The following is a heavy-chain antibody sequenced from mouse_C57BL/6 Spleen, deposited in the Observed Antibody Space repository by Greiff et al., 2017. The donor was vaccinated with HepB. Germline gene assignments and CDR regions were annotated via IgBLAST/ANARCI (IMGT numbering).Heavy chain of an antibody. V-gene: IGHV3-6*01. CDR2: ISYDGSN. D-gene: IGHD2-3*01. CDR3: AREDYDGYYVPYAMDY. J-gene: IGHJ4*01. Sequence: EVQLVESGPGLVKPSQSLSLTCSVTGYSITSGYYWNWIRQFPGNKLEWMGYISYDGSNNYNPSLKNRISITRDTSKNQFFLKLNSVTTEDTATYYCAREDYDGYYVPYAMDYWGQGTSVTVSS. CDR1: GYSITSGYY.